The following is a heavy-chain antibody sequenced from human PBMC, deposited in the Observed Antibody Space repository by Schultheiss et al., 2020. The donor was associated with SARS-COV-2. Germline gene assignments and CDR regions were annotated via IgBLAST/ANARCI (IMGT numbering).Heavy chain of an antibody. V-gene: IGHV3-30*18. Sequence: GESLKISCAASGFTFSSYGMHWVRQAPGKGLEWVAVISYDGSNKYYADSVKGRFTISRDNSKNTLYLQMNSLRAEDTAVYYCAKLESMSGGRYFDYWGQGTLVTVSS. D-gene: IGHD2-8*02. CDR2: ISYDGSNK. J-gene: IGHJ4*02. CDR1: GFTFSSYG. CDR3: AKLESMSGGRYFDY.